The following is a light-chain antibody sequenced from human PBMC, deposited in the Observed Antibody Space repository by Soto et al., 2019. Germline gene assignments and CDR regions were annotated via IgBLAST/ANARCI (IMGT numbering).Light chain of an antibody. CDR2: DSS. V-gene: IGKV1-33*01. J-gene: IGKJ5*01. CDR1: QDMNNY. CDR3: QQFENLPFT. Sequence: DIQMTQSPSSLSASVGDRVTIICQASQDMNNYLNCYQQKPGKAPKLLIYDSSNLEIGVPSRFSGSGYGTRFSFTISSLQPEDIATYYCQQFENLPFTFGQGTGLEIK.